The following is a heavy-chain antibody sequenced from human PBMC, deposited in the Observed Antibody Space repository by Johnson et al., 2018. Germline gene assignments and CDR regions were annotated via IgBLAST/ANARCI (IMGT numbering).Heavy chain of an antibody. D-gene: IGHD5-24*01. CDR3: AKEGAGYNQRSPLIDI. CDR2: ISGSGGST. Sequence: VQLVESGGGLVQPGGSLRLSCAASGFTFSSYAMSWVRQAPGKGLEWVSAISGSGGSTYYADSVKGRFTTSRDNSKNTGFLQMNSLRAEDTAVYYCAKEGAGYNQRSPLIDIWGQGTMVTVSS. J-gene: IGHJ3*02. V-gene: IGHV3-23*04. CDR1: GFTFSSYA.